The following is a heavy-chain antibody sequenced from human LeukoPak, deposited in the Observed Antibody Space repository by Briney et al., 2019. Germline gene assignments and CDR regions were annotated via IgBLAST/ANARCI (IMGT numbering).Heavy chain of an antibody. CDR3: AREVVAAAGTVDY. Sequence: SETMSLTCAVSGDSISNYYWSWIRQPPGKGLEWIGYIYYSGSTNYNPSLKSRVTISVDTSKNQFSLKLSSVTAADTAVYYCAREVVAAAGTVDYWGQGTLVIVSS. CDR2: IYYSGST. CDR1: GDSISNYY. V-gene: IGHV4-59*01. J-gene: IGHJ4*02. D-gene: IGHD6-13*01.